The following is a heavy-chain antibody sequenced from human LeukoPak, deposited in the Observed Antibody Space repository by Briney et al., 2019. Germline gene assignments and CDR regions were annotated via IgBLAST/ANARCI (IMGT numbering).Heavy chain of an antibody. J-gene: IGHJ4*02. CDR3: ARCRDAYNLIDY. CDR1: GGSVSSGDYY. D-gene: IGHD5-24*01. Sequence: SQTLSLTCSVSGGSVSSGDYYWSWIRQPPGKGLEWIGYIYYSGSTYYNPSLKSRVTISVDTSKNQYSLKLSSVTAADTAVYYCARCRDAYNLIDYWGQGTLVTVSS. V-gene: IGHV4-30-4*08. CDR2: IYYSGST.